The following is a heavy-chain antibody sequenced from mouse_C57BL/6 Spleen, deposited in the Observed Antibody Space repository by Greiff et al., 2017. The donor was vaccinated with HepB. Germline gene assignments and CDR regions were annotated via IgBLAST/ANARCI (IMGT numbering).Heavy chain of an antibody. V-gene: IGHV1-82*01. CDR2: IYPGDGDT. D-gene: IGHD4-1*01. CDR3: AVTGTWAMDY. Sequence: QVQLQQSGPELVKPGASVKISCKASGYAFSSSWMNWVKQRPGKGLEWIGRIYPGDGDTNYNGKFKGKATLTADKSSSTAYMQLSSLTSEDSAVYFCAVTGTWAMDYWGQGTSVTVSS. CDR1: GYAFSSSW. J-gene: IGHJ4*01.